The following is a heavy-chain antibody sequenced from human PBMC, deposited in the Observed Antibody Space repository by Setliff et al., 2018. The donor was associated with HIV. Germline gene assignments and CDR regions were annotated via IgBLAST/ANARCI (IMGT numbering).Heavy chain of an antibody. V-gene: IGHV5-51*01. J-gene: IGHJ4*02. CDR1: GYSFTTYW. Sequence: PGESLKISCKGSGYSFTTYWIGWVRQMPGKGLEWMGIIYPGDSDARYSPSFQGQVTISVDKSISTAYLQWSSLKASDTAMYYCARRLTDDAVAVAATFDYWGQGTLVTVSS. CDR2: IYPGDSDA. CDR3: ARRLTDDAVAVAATFDY. D-gene: IGHD6-19*01.